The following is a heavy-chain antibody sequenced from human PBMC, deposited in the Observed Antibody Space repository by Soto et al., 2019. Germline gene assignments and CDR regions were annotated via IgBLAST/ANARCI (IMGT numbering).Heavy chain of an antibody. CDR1: GFTFSSYA. CDR3: AGGGGTWELWATVSPHDH. D-gene: IGHD1-26*01. V-gene: IGHV3-30-3*01. Sequence: QVQLVESGGGVVQPGRSLRLSCAASGFTFSSYAMHWVRQAPGKGLEWVAVISYDGSDKYYADSVKGRFTISRDNSKNTVYLQMNSLRSEDTAVYYGAGGGGTWELWATVSPHDHWGQGTLVTVSS. CDR2: ISYDGSDK. J-gene: IGHJ4*02.